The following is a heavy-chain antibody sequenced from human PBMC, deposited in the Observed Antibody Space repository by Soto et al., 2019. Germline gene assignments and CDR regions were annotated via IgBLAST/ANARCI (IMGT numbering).Heavy chain of an antibody. CDR1: GYAFTGYY. CDR2: INPNSGGT. D-gene: IGHD2-2*01. V-gene: IGHV1-2*04. J-gene: IGHJ6*02. CDR3: ARDVEGSLGYCSSTSCYGSGMDV. Sequence: GASVNVSCKASGYAFTGYYMHWVRQAPGQGLEWMGWINPNSGGTNYARKFQGWVTMTRDTSISTAYMELSRLRSDDTAVYYCARDVEGSLGYCSSTSCYGSGMDVWGQGTTVTVSS.